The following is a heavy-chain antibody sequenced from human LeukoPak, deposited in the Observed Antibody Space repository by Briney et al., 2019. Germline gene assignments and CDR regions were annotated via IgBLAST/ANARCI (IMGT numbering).Heavy chain of an antibody. J-gene: IGHJ5*02. V-gene: IGHV3-23*01. CDR1: GFTFSSYA. CDR3: AKTPFLWFGEFSGWFAP. CDR2: ISGSGGST. Sequence: GGSLRLSCAVSGFTFSSYAMSWVRQAPGKGLEWVSAISGSGGSTYYADSVKGRFTISRDNSKNTLYLQMNSLRAEDTAVYYCAKTPFLWFGEFSGWFAPWGQGTLVTVSS. D-gene: IGHD3-10*01.